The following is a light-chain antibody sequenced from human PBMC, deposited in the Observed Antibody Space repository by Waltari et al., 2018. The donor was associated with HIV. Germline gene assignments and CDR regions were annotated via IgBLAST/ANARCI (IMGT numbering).Light chain of an antibody. CDR3: ISYTASSTFV. Sequence: QSALPQPASVSGSPGQSITISCPGTSRDIGDSDFVSWYQQHPGKGPKLMIYGVDNRPSGVSARFSGSKSGNTASLTISGLQAEDEADYYCISYTASSTFVFGSGTEVTVL. J-gene: IGLJ1*01. CDR1: SRDIGDSDF. CDR2: GVD. V-gene: IGLV2-14*01.